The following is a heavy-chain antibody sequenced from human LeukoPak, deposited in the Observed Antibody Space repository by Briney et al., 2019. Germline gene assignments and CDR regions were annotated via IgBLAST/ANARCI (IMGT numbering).Heavy chain of an antibody. V-gene: IGHV4-4*07. J-gene: IGHJ5*02. Sequence: SETLSLTCIVSGGSISGYYWSWIRQPAGKGLEWIGHMDTSGHTNYNSSLMSRVTTSVDTSKNQFSLRLTSVTAADTAVYYCARHWSHSVAQFGRSYWFDPWGQGTLVTVSS. CDR1: GGSISGYY. CDR2: MDTSGHT. CDR3: ARHWSHSVAQFGRSYWFDP. D-gene: IGHD2-15*01.